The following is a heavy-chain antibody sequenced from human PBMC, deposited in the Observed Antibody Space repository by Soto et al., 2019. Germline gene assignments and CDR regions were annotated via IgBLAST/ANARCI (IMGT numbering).Heavy chain of an antibody. Sequence: PXEXLKISCKCSGYXFTSYWVVWVRQMPGKGLECMGIIYPGDSDTRYSPSFQGQVRISADKSISTAYLQWSSIKASDTAMYYCARLHSSRWFIDYWGQGTLVTVSS. CDR1: GYXFTSYW. J-gene: IGHJ4*02. CDR2: IYPGDSDT. D-gene: IGHD6-13*01. CDR3: ARLHSSRWFIDY. V-gene: IGHV5-51*01.